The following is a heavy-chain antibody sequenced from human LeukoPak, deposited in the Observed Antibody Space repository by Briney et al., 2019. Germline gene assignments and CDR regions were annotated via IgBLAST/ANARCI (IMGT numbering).Heavy chain of an antibody. J-gene: IGHJ4*02. Sequence: SETLSLTCTVSGGSISSSSYYWGWIRQPPGKGLEWIGSIYYGGSTYYNPSLKNRVTISVDTSKNQFSLKLSSVTAADTAGYYCARQGAFVDWGQGTLVTVSS. CDR3: ARQGAFVD. D-gene: IGHD2/OR15-2a*01. CDR1: GGSISSSSYY. CDR2: IYYGGST. V-gene: IGHV4-39*01.